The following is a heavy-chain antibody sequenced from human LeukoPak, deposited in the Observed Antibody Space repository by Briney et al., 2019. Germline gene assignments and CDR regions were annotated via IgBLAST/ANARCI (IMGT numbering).Heavy chain of an antibody. J-gene: IGHJ5*02. V-gene: IGHV3-53*01. Sequence: GGSLRLSCAASGLTVSSKDMSWVRQAPGKGLEWVSVIYSGGSTYYADSVKGRFTISRDNSKNTLYLQMNSLRAGDTAVYYCARDNGEWRLNWFDHWGQGTLVTVSS. CDR1: GLTVSSKD. CDR2: IYSGGST. CDR3: ARDNGEWRLNWFDH. D-gene: IGHD2-8*01.